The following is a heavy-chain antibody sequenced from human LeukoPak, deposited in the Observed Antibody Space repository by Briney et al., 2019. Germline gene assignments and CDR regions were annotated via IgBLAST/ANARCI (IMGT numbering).Heavy chain of an antibody. D-gene: IGHD3-10*01. Sequence: PGGSLRLSCAASGFTFSSYSMNWVRQAPGKGLEWVSYISSSSSTIYYADSVKGRFTISRDNAKNSLYLQMNSLRAEDTAVYYCARGSKSYYYGSGSYSADFDYWGQGTLVTVSS. J-gene: IGHJ4*02. CDR3: ARGSKSYYYGSGSYSADFDY. CDR1: GFTFSSYS. CDR2: ISSSSSTI. V-gene: IGHV3-48*04.